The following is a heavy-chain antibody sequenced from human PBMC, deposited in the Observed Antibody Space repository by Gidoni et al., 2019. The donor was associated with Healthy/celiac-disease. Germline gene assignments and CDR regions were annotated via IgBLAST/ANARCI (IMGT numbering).Heavy chain of an antibody. CDR2: INWNGGST. V-gene: IGHV3-20*04. CDR3: ARSGEDILTGYQDYFDY. CDR1: GFTCDEYG. D-gene: IGHD3-9*01. J-gene: IGHJ4*02. Sequence: EVQLVESGGGVVRPGGSLRLSCAASGFTCDEYGMSWVRQAPGKGLEWVSGINWNGGSTGYADSVKGRFTISRDNAKNSLYLQMNSLRAEDTALYYCARSGEDILTGYQDYFDYWGQGTLVTVSS.